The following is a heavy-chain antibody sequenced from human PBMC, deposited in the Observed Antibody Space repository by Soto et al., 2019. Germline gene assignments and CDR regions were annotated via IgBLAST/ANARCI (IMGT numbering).Heavy chain of an antibody. Sequence: PSQTLSLTCAISGDSVSSNTASWNWIRQSPSRGLEWLGRTYFRSKWYNDYAVSVKSRIISNPDTSNNQFSLQLNSVTPDDTAVYFCAKGDNLGPKTGYSFDPWGQGIMVTVSS. CDR2: TYFRSKWYN. D-gene: IGHD2-15*01. CDR1: GDSVSSNTAS. CDR3: AKGDNLGPKTGYSFDP. V-gene: IGHV6-1*01. J-gene: IGHJ5*02.